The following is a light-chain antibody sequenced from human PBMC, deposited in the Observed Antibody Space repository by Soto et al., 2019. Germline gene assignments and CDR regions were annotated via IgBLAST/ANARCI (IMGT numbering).Light chain of an antibody. Sequence: EIVLTQSPGTLSLSPGERATLSCRASQSISSTYLAWYQRKPGQAPRLLIYGASSRASGIPDRCSGGGSGTDFSRTISGLDPEDFEVYYCQQYGRSSFTFGPGTKVDIK. CDR2: GAS. CDR3: QQYGRSSFT. V-gene: IGKV3-20*01. J-gene: IGKJ3*01. CDR1: QSISSTY.